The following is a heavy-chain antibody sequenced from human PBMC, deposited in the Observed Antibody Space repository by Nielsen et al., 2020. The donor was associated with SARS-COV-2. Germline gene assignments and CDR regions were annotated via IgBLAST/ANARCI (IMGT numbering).Heavy chain of an antibody. CDR3: ARGSGILWF. CDR2: IYTSGST. CDR1: GGSISSGSYY. D-gene: IGHD3-10*01. V-gene: IGHV4-61*02. J-gene: IGHJ4*02. Sequence: SETLSLTCTVSGGSISSGSYYWSWIRQPAGKGLEWIGRIYTSGSTNYNPSLKSRVTISVDTSKNQFSLKLSSVTAADTAVYYCARGSGILWFGDQGTLVTVSS.